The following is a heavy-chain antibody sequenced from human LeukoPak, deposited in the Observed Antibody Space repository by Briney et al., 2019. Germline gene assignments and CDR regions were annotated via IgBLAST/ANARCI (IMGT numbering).Heavy chain of an antibody. V-gene: IGHV3-21*01. CDR3: ARRLIAALDGMDV. CDR1: GFTFSSYS. CDR2: ISSSSRYI. D-gene: IGHD2-15*01. J-gene: IGHJ6*02. Sequence: GGSLRLSCAASGFTFSSYSINWVRQAPGKGLEWVSSISSSSRYIYYADSVKGRFTISRDNAKNSLYLQMNSLRAEDTAVYYCARRLIAALDGMDVWGQGTTVTVSS.